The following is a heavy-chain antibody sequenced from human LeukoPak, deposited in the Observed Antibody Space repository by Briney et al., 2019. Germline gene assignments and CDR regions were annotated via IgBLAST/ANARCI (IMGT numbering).Heavy chain of an antibody. D-gene: IGHD2-2*02. CDR1: GFTFSSYS. J-gene: IGHJ6*02. CDR2: ICSSCSTL. V-gene: IGHV3-48*04. CDR3: ARVGWPKGYCSSTSCYNGGYYYGMDV. Sequence: PGGSLRLSCAASGFTFSSYSMTWVRQAPGKGLEWVSYICSSCSTLYYADSVKGRFTISRDNAKNSLYLQMNSLRAEDTAVYYCARVGWPKGYCSSTSCYNGGYYYGMDVWGQGTTVTVSS.